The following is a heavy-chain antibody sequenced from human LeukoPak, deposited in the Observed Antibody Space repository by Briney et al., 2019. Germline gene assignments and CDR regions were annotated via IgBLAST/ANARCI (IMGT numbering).Heavy chain of an antibody. V-gene: IGHV5-10-1*01. CDR1: GYSFTSYW. J-gene: IGHJ4*02. D-gene: IGHD6-19*01. Sequence: GESLKISCKGSGYSFTSYWISWVRQMPGKGLEWMGRIDPSDSYTNYSPSFQGHVTISADKSISTAYLQWSSLKASDTAMYYCERQDPIAVAGDYWGQGTLVTVSS. CDR2: IDPSDSYT. CDR3: ERQDPIAVAGDY.